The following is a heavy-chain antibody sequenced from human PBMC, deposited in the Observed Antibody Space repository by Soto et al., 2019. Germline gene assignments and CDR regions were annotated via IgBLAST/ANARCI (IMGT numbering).Heavy chain of an antibody. J-gene: IGHJ4*02. Sequence: EVQLVESGGGLVKPGGSLRLSCAASGFTFSNAWMSWVRQAPGKGLEWVGRIKSKTDGGTTDYAAPVKGRFTISRDDSKNTLYLQMNSLKSEDTAVYYCTNNLEDCSGGSCGYFDYWGQGTLVTVSS. V-gene: IGHV3-15*01. CDR3: TNNLEDCSGGSCGYFDY. D-gene: IGHD2-15*01. CDR2: IKSKTDGGTT. CDR1: GFTFSNAW.